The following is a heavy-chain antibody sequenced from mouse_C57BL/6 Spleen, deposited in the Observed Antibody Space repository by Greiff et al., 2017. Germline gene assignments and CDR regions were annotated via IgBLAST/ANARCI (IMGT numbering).Heavy chain of an antibody. J-gene: IGHJ3*01. CDR3: ARPYGSSYEFAY. CDR2: ISDGGSYT. CDR1: GFTFSSYA. V-gene: IGHV5-4*03. D-gene: IGHD1-1*01. Sequence: EVKLMESGGGLVKPGGSLKLSCAASGFTFSSYAMSWVRQTPEKRLEWVATISDGGSYTYYPDNVKGRFTISRDNAKNNLYLQMSHLKSEDTAMYYCARPYGSSYEFAYWGQGTLVTVSA.